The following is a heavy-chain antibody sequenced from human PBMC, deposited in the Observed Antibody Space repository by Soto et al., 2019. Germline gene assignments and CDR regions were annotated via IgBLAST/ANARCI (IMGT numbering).Heavy chain of an antibody. D-gene: IGHD6-13*01. J-gene: IGHJ4*02. CDR2: MSAYNGNT. V-gene: IGHV1-18*01. CDR3: ARDAPTIAAQDDY. Sequence: QVQLVQSGAEVKKPGASVKVSCKASGYTFTSYGISWVRQAPGQGLEWMGWMSAYNGNTNYAQKLQGRVTMTRDISTSTAYMDLRSLRSDDTAVYYCARDAPTIAAQDDYWGQGTLVTVSS. CDR1: GYTFTSYG.